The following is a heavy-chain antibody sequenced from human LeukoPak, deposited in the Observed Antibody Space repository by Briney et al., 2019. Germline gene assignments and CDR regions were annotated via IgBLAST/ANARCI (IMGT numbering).Heavy chain of an antibody. CDR2: ISLSDTTI. Sequence: GGSLRLSCAASGFILRSYEMNWVRQAPGKGLEWVSKISLSDTTIYNTESVKGRFTISRDDAKNSLYLQMNSLRAEDTAVYYCARRLPYYGMEFWGQGTTVTVSS. V-gene: IGHV3-48*03. J-gene: IGHJ6*02. CDR1: GFILRSYE. D-gene: IGHD5-18*01. CDR3: ARRLPYYGMEF.